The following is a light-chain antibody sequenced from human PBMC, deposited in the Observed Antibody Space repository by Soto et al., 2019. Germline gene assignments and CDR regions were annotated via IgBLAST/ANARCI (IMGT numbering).Light chain of an antibody. CDR3: QQYKSYSWT. CDR1: QSIGSW. Sequence: DIQMTQSPPTLSASVGDRVTITCRASQSIGSWLAWYQQKSGKAPKSLIYDASSLERGVPSRFSGSGSGTEFTLIITSLHTADFATYSCQQYKSYSWTFGQGTKVDIK. CDR2: DAS. J-gene: IGKJ1*01. V-gene: IGKV1-5*01.